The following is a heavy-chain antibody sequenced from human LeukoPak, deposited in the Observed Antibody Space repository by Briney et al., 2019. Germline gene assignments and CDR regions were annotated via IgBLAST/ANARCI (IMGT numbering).Heavy chain of an antibody. CDR3: ARGTTPSSWYYYYMDV. CDR1: GFTFSSYW. D-gene: IGHD6-13*01. Sequence: GGSLRLSCAASGFTFSSYWMHWVRQAPGKGLVWVSRINSDGSSTSYADSVKGRFTISRDNAKNTLYLQMNSLRAEDTAVYYCARGTTPSSWYYYYMDVWGKGTTVTISS. V-gene: IGHV3-74*01. CDR2: INSDGSST. J-gene: IGHJ6*03.